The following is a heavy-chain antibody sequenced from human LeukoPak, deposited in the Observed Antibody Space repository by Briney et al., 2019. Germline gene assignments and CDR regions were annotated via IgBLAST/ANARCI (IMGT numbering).Heavy chain of an antibody. J-gene: IGHJ4*02. Sequence: GGSLRLSCAAYGFTFSGHAMPWVRQTPGVGLEWVAIIGNDGRDQHYSESVKGRFTISRDNSKNTLFLQLNSLRPEDTALYLCARDLMWGFDYWGQGTLVTVSS. D-gene: IGHD7-27*01. CDR2: IGNDGRDQ. CDR3: ARDLMWGFDY. V-gene: IGHV3-30*02. CDR1: GFTFSGHA.